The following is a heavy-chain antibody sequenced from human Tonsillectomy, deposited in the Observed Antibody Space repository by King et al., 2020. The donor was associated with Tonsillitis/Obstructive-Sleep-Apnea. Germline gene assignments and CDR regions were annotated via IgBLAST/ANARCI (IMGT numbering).Heavy chain of an antibody. CDR2: INQYGSGI. V-gene: IGHV3-7*04. CDR3: ARPGTT. J-gene: IGHJ5*02. CDR1: GFTFSSYW. Sequence: VQLVESGGGLVQPGGSLRLSCAASGFTFSSYWMNWVRQAPGKGLEWVANINQYGSGIHYVDSVKGRFTISRDNAKNSLYLQMNSLRAEDTAVYYCARPGTTWGLGTLVTVSS.